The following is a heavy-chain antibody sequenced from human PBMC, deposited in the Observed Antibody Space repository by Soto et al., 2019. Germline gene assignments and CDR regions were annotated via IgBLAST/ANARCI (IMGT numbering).Heavy chain of an antibody. D-gene: IGHD2-21*01. CDR3: ARDQSYGGAFDY. CDR1: GYTFTSYG. V-gene: IGHV1-18*01. CDR2: ISAYNGNT. J-gene: IGHJ4*02. Sequence: ASVKVSCKASGYTFTSYGISWVRQAPGQGLEWMGWISAYNGNTNYAQKLQGRVTMTTDASTSTAYMELRSLRSDDTAVYYCARDQSYGGAFDYWGQGTLVTVSS.